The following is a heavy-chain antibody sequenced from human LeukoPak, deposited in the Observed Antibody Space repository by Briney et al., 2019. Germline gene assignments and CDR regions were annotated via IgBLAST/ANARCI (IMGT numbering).Heavy chain of an antibody. V-gene: IGHV4-59*01. J-gene: IGHJ5*02. CDR1: GGSISSFY. D-gene: IGHD5-18*01. Sequence: DPSETLSLTCTVSGGSISSFYWSWIRQPPGKGLEYIGYIYNSGSTNYSPSLKSRVTISVDTSKNQFSLKLSSVTAADTAVYYCARGTQLWLPTNWFDPWGQGTLVTVSS. CDR2: IYNSGST. CDR3: ARGTQLWLPTNWFDP.